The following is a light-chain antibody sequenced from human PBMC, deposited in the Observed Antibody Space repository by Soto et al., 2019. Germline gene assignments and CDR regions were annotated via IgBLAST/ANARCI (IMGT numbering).Light chain of an antibody. CDR3: QSHDSSSLI. Sequence: NFMLTQPHSVSESPGKTVTISCTRSSGSIASNSVQWYQQRPGSAPTTVIYEDNQRPSGVPDRFSGSIDSSSNSASLTISGLKTEDEADSYCQSHDSSSLIFGGGTKLTVL. CDR2: EDN. CDR1: SGSIASNS. J-gene: IGLJ2*01. V-gene: IGLV6-57*04.